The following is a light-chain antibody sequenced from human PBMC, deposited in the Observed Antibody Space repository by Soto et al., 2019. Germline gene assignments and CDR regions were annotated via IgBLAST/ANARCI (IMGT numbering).Light chain of an antibody. CDR2: EVS. Sequence: QSVLTQPPSASGSPGQSVAISCTGTSSDVGGYNYVSWYQQHPGKAPKLMIYEVSKRPSGVPNRFSGSKSGNTASLTVSGLPTEDEAVYYCYSYAGSNNWGVFGGGTKLTVL. CDR1: SSDVGGYNY. J-gene: IGLJ2*01. CDR3: YSYAGSNNWGV. V-gene: IGLV2-8*01.